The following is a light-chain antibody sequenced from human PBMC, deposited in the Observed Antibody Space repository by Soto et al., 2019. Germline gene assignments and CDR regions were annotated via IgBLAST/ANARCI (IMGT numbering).Light chain of an antibody. CDR2: DVT. V-gene: IGLV2-11*01. CDR1: SSDVGGYNY. CDR3: CSYASSYTWV. J-gene: IGLJ1*01. Sequence: QSALTQPRSVSGSPGQSVTISCTGTSSDVGGYNYVSWYEQHPVKAPKLMIYDVTNRPSGVPDRFSGSKSGNTASLTITGLQAEDEADYYCCSYASSYTWVFGAGTKLTVL.